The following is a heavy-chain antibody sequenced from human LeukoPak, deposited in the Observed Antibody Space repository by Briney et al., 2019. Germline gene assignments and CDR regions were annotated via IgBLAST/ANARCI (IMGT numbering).Heavy chain of an antibody. CDR2: ISGDGANR. J-gene: IGHJ4*02. V-gene: IGHV3-23*01. CDR3: AKGWYYFDS. D-gene: IGHD2-8*01. CDR1: GFTFGSYA. Sequence: GGSLRLSCAASGFTFGSYAMSWVRQAPGKGLEWVSAISGDGANRYYADSVKGRFTISRDNSKNTLYLQMNSLRAEDTAVYYCAKGWYYFDSWGQGTLVTVSS.